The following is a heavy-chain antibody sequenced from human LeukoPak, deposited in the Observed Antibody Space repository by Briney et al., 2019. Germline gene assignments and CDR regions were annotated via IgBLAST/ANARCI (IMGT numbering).Heavy chain of an antibody. CDR1: GGSISSGDYY. V-gene: IGHV4-30-4*08. CDR3: ARVRGVTDWFDP. CDR2: IYYSGST. Sequence: PSQTLSLTCTVSGGSISSGDYYWSWIRQPPGKGLEWIGYIYYSGSTYYSPSLKSRVTISVDTSKNQFSLKLSSVTAADTAVYYCARVRGVTDWFDPWGQGTLVTVSS. D-gene: IGHD2-21*02. J-gene: IGHJ5*02.